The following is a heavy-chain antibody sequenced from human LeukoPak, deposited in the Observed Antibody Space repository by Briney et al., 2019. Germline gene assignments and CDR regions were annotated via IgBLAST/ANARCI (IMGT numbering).Heavy chain of an antibody. CDR3: ARVYFDWLRAFDI. J-gene: IGHJ3*02. D-gene: IGHD3-9*01. CDR1: GYTFPSYD. CDR2: MNPNSGNT. Sequence: ASVKVSCKASGYTFPSYDINWVRQATGQGLEWMGWMNPNSGNTGYAQKFQGRVTMTRNTSISTAYMELSSLRSEDTAVYYCARVYFDWLRAFDIWGQGTMVTVSS. V-gene: IGHV1-8*01.